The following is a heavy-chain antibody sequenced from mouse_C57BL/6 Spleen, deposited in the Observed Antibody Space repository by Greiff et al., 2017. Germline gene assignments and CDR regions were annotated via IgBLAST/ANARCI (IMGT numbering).Heavy chain of an antibody. J-gene: IGHJ3*01. Sequence: VKVVESGAELARPGASVKLSCKASGYTFTSYGISWVKQRTGQGLEWIGEIYPRSGNTYYNEKFKGKATLTADKSSSTAYMELRSLTSEDSAVYFCARGVYYDYAWFAYWGQGTLVTVSA. D-gene: IGHD2-4*01. CDR3: ARGVYYDYAWFAY. V-gene: IGHV1-81*01. CDR2: IYPRSGNT. CDR1: GYTFTSYG.